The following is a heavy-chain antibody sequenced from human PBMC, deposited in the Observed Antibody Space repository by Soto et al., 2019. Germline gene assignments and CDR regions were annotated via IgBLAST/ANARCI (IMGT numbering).Heavy chain of an antibody. CDR2: INAGNGNT. D-gene: IGHD3-3*01. Sequence: ASVKVSCTASGYTFTSYAMHWVRQAPGQRLEWMGWINAGNGNTKYSQKFQGRVTITRDTSASTAYMELSSLRSEDTAVYYCARPKYYDFWSGLEKPDDAFDIWGQGTMVTVSS. CDR1: GYTFTSYA. CDR3: ARPKYYDFWSGLEKPDDAFDI. J-gene: IGHJ3*02. V-gene: IGHV1-3*01.